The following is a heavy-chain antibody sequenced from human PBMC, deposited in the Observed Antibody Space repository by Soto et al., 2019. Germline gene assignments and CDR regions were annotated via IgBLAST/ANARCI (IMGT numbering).Heavy chain of an antibody. J-gene: IGHJ5*02. CDR1: GYTFTSYA. CDR3: ARVYPSDTRYGYVGNNWFDP. D-gene: IGHD5-18*01. Sequence: ASVRVSCKASGYTFTSYAMHWVRQAPGQRLEWMGWINAGNGNTKYSQKCQGRVTITRDTSASTAYMELSSLRSEDTAVYYCARVYPSDTRYGYVGNNWFDPWGQGTLVTVSS. CDR2: INAGNGNT. V-gene: IGHV1-3*01.